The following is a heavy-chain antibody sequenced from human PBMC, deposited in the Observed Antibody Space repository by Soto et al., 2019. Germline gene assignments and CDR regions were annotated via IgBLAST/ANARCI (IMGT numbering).Heavy chain of an antibody. J-gene: IGHJ5*02. V-gene: IGHV1-2*02. D-gene: IGHD6-6*01. CDR1: GFSFTGYY. Sequence: ASVKVSCKASGFSFTGYYIHWLRQAPGQGLEWMGWINAHSGGTEYAQKFQGRVTLTRDTSISTAYMTLSSLRSDDTAIYYCAKDLTRQLAYWLDPWGQGTQVTISS. CDR3: AKDLTRQLAYWLDP. CDR2: INAHSGGT.